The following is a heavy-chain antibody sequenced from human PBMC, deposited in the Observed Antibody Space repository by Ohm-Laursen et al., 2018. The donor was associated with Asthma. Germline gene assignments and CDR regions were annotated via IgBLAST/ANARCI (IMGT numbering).Heavy chain of an antibody. CDR1: GYTFTSYA. CDR3: ARSQWLVSNFDY. J-gene: IGHJ4*02. D-gene: IGHD6-19*01. Sequence: ASVKVSCKASGYTFTSYAMHWVRQAPGQRLEWMGWISAHSGDTNYAHNLQGRVTMTTDTSTSTAYMELRSLRSDDTAVYYCARSQWLVSNFDYWGQGTLVTVSS. CDR2: ISAHSGDT. V-gene: IGHV1-18*01.